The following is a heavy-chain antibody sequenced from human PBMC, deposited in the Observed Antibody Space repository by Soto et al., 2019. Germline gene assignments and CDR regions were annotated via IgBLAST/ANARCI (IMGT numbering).Heavy chain of an antibody. Sequence: DVQLLESGGGLVQPGGSLRLSCAASGFTFSSYAMSWVRQAPGKGLEWVSGISGSGDNTYYADSVKGRFTISRDNSKNTLHLQMNRLRAEDTAVYYCANADYGDYVYWYLDLWGRGTLVTVSS. CDR3: ANADYGDYVYWYLDL. D-gene: IGHD4-17*01. J-gene: IGHJ2*01. CDR1: GFTFSSYA. V-gene: IGHV3-23*01. CDR2: ISGSGDNT.